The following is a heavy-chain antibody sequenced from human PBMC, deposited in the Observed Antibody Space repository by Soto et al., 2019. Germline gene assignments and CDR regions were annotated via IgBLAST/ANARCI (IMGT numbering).Heavy chain of an antibody. V-gene: IGHV1-8*02. CDR1: GYTFTSYD. D-gene: IGHD6-19*01. CDR3: ARTRFGAVAGT. J-gene: IGHJ5*02. CDR2: MNPNSGNT. Sequence: QVQLVQSGAEVNKPGASVKVSCKTSGYTFTSYDIHSVRQATGQGPEWMGWMNPNSGNTVNAQKFQGRITMTRNTSMSTAYMELSSLRPEDTAVYYCARTRFGAVAGTWGQGTLVTVSS.